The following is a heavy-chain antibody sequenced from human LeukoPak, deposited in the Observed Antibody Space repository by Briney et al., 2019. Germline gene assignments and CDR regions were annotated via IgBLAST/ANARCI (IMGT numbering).Heavy chain of an antibody. CDR1: GGSISSSDFN. Sequence: SETLSLTCTVSGGSISSSDFNWGWIRRPPGKGLEWIGVISHSGSTYYNPSLKSRVTISVDTSKSHFSLKLSSVTAADTAIYYCARLDKGIKAAHFDYWGQGTLVTVSS. V-gene: IGHV4-39*01. J-gene: IGHJ4*02. D-gene: IGHD6-25*01. CDR3: ARLDKGIKAAHFDY. CDR2: ISHSGST.